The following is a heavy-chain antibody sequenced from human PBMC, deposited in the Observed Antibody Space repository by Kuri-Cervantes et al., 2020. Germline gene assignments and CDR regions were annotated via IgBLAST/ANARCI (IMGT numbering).Heavy chain of an antibody. CDR3: ARDPEGIVVVPAAPGEQSASDY. Sequence: LSLTCAASGFTFSSYGMHWVRQAPGKGLEWVAVIWYDGSNKYYADSVKGRFTISRDNSKNTLHLQMNSLRAEDTAVYYCARDPEGIVVVPAAPGEQSASDYWGQGTLVTVSS. V-gene: IGHV3-33*01. D-gene: IGHD2-2*01. CDR2: IWYDGSNK. CDR1: GFTFSSYG. J-gene: IGHJ4*02.